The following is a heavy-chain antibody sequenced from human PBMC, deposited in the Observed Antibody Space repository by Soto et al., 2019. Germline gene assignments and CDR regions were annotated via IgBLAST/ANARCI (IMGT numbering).Heavy chain of an antibody. J-gene: IGHJ5*01. Sequence: DVQLLESGGGLVQPGGSLTLSCAASRFTFSDFAMSWVRQAPGKGLDWVSSIGGGGTDTYYADSVKGRFTISRDNSKNTLYLQMDSLRDEDTAVYYCATDAVPYNGKWDWFDSWGQGTLVIVSS. CDR3: ATDAVPYNGKWDWFDS. CDR1: RFTFSDFA. CDR2: IGGGGTDT. V-gene: IGHV3-23*01. D-gene: IGHD1-20*01.